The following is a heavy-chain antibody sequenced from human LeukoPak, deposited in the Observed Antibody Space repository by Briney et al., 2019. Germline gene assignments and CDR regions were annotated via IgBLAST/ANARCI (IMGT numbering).Heavy chain of an antibody. Sequence: SETLSLTCAVYGGSFSGYYWTWIRQAPGKGLEWIGEINPSGRISYNPPLKSRLTISVDASKNQFSLNLRSLTAADTAVHYCARGRQEVSMIVVVMTAVSYYLDVWGKGTTVTVS. CDR1: GGSFSGYY. CDR3: ARGRQEVSMIVVVMTAVSYYLDV. CDR2: INPSGRI. V-gene: IGHV4-34*01. D-gene: IGHD3-22*01. J-gene: IGHJ6*03.